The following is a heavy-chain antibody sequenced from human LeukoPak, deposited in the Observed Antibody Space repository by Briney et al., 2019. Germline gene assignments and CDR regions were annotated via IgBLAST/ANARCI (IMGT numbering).Heavy chain of an antibody. V-gene: IGHV3-48*01. CDR1: GFTFSSYS. CDR3: ARGVGAGS. J-gene: IGHJ4*02. CDR2: ISSSSSTI. D-gene: IGHD1-26*01. Sequence: SGGSLRLSCAASGFTFSSYSMNWVRQAPGKGLEWVSYISSSSSTIYYADSVKGRFTISRDNAKNSLYLQMNSLRAEDTAVYYCARGVGAGSWGQGTLVTVSS.